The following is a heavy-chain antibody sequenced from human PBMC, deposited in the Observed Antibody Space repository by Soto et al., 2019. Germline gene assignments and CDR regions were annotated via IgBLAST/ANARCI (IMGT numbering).Heavy chain of an antibody. CDR3: ARVLGQWLVRFGMDV. J-gene: IGHJ6*02. V-gene: IGHV3-30-3*01. D-gene: IGHD6-19*01. CDR1: GFTFISYA. Sequence: PGGSLRLSCAASGFTFISYAIHWFRHSPGKGLEWVAVISYDGSNKYYADSVKGRFTISRDNSKNTLYLQMNSLRAEDTAVYYCARVLGQWLVRFGMDVWGQGTTVTVSS. CDR2: ISYDGSNK.